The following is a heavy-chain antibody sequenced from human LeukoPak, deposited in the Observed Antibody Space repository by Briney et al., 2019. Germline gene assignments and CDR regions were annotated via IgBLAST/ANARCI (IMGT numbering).Heavy chain of an antibody. J-gene: IGHJ4*02. Sequence: SVKVSCKASGYTFTSYDINWVRQATGQGLEWMGRIIPIFGIANYAQKFQGRVTITADKSTSTAYMELSSLRSEDTAVYYCARGMYSGYDYYFDYWGQGTLVTVSS. CDR2: IIPIFGIA. D-gene: IGHD5-12*01. CDR1: GYTFTSYD. V-gene: IGHV1-69*04. CDR3: ARGMYSGYDYYFDY.